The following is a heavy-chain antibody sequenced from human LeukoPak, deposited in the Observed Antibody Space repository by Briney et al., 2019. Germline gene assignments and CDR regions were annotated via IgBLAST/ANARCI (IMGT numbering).Heavy chain of an antibody. V-gene: IGHV4-39*07. J-gene: IGHJ5*02. D-gene: IGHD3-10*01. CDR3: AREYYYGSGSLRQGVNIRVPFNWFDP. CDR2: IYYSGST. CDR1: GGSISSSSYY. Sequence: SETLSLTCTVSGGSISSSSYYWGWIRQPPGKGLEWIGSIYYSGSTYYNPSLKSRVTISVDTSKNQFSLKLSSVTAADTAVYYCAREYYYGSGSLRQGVNIRVPFNWFDPWGQGTLVTVSS.